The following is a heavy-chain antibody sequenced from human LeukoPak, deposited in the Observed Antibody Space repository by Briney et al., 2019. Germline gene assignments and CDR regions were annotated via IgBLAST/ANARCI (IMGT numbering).Heavy chain of an antibody. J-gene: IGHJ4*02. V-gene: IGHV1-46*01. CDR1: GYTFTSYY. CDR3: ARDSGYYYDSSGYYSDY. CDR2: INPSGGST. Sequence: ASVKVSCKASGYTFTSYYMHWVRQAPGQGLEWMGIINPSGGSTSYAQKFQGRVTMTRDTSTSTVYMELSSLRSEDTAVYYCARDSGYYYDSSGYYSDYWGQGTLVTVSS. D-gene: IGHD3-22*01.